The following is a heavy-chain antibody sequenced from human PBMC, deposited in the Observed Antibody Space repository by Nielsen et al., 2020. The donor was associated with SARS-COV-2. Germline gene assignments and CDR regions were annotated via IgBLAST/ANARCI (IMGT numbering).Heavy chain of an antibody. CDR3: ATRGNDN. Sequence: GESLKISCTASGFTFSNTWMTWVRQAPGKGLEWVGRIKSKTDGGTTDYAGPVKDRFSISRDDSRNTLYLQMNSLKTEDTAVYYCATRGNDNWGQGTLVTVSS. J-gene: IGHJ4*02. V-gene: IGHV3-15*05. CDR1: GFTFSNTW. CDR2: IKSKTDGGTT. D-gene: IGHD3-16*01.